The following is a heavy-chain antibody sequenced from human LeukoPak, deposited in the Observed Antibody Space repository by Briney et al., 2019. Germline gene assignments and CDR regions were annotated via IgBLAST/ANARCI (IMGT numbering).Heavy chain of an antibody. Sequence: PGGSLRLSCAASGFTFSSYAMHWVRQAPGKGLEWVAVISYDGSNKYYADSVKGRFTISRDNSKNTLYLQTNSLRAEDTAVYYCARGTMADDALDYWGQGTLVTVSS. D-gene: IGHD4/OR15-4a*01. CDR1: GFTFSSYA. J-gene: IGHJ4*02. CDR2: ISYDGSNK. V-gene: IGHV3-30-3*01. CDR3: ARGTMADDALDY.